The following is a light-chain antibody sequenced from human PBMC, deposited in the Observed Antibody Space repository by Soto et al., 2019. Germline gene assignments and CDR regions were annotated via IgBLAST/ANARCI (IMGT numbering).Light chain of an antibody. CDR2: AAS. CDR3: QQLNSYPIT. J-gene: IGKJ5*01. Sequence: DIQMSQSPSSLSASVGDRVTITCQASQSISSYLNWYQQKPGKAPKLLIYAASTLQSGVPSRFSGSGSGTEFTLTISRLQPEDFATYYCQQLNSYPITFGQGTRLEI. V-gene: IGKV1-9*01. CDR1: QSISSY.